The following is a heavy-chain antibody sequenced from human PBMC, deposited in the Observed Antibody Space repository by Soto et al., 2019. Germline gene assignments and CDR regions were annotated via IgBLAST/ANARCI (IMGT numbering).Heavy chain of an antibody. CDR3: ARDYMAVVD. CDR1: GSSISSGSYY. CDR2: IYHSGST. V-gene: IGHV4-31*03. Sequence: LSLTCTVSGSSISSGSYYWSWIRQHPGKGLEWIGYIYHSGSTYYNPSLKSRATISLDTSKNQFSLKLSSVTAADTAVYYCARDYMAVVDWGQGTLVTVSS. J-gene: IGHJ4*02. D-gene: IGHD2-15*01.